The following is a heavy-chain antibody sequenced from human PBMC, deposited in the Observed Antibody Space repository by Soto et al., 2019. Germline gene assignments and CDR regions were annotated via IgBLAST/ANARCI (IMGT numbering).Heavy chain of an antibody. CDR1: GGSVSSGNYY. D-gene: IGHD3-3*01. J-gene: IGHJ4*02. V-gene: IGHV4-61*01. CDR2: IYYSGST. CDR3: ARGVGVVTFFDY. Sequence: SETLPLTCTVSGGSVSSGNYYWSWIRQPPGKGLEWIGYIYYSGSTNFNPSLKSRVTISVDTSKNQFSLKLSSVTAADTAVYYCARGVGVVTFFDYWGQGTLVTVSS.